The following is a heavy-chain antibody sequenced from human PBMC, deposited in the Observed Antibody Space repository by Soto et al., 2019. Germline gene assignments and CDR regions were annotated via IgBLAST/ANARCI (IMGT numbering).Heavy chain of an antibody. Sequence: EVQLLESGGGLVQPGGPLRLSFEASGFTFSGKAMSWARQAPGKGLEWVSAISGSGGSTYSADSVKGRFTISRDNSKNTLYLQMNSLRAEDTAVYYCAKEGRAPCQTWGQGTLVTVSS. CDR1: GFTFSGKA. CDR2: ISGSGGST. V-gene: IGHV3-23*01. J-gene: IGHJ5*02. CDR3: AKEGRAPCQT. D-gene: IGHD2-2*01.